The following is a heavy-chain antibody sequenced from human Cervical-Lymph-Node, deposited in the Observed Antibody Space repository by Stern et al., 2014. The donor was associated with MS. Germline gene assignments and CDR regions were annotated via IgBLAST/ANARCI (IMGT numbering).Heavy chain of an antibody. V-gene: IGHV1-69*01. J-gene: IGHJ6*02. CDR2: ISPILSTV. CDR3: ARAWGASDFYGMDV. CDR1: GGTISSNV. Sequence: VQLVESGAEVKKPGSSVKVSCKASGGTISSNVISWVRQAPGQGLEWMGGISPILSTVHYAQKFQGRVTITADASTSTAYMELTSLRSEDTAVYYCARAWGASDFYGMDVWGQGTTVTVSS. D-gene: IGHD1-26*01.